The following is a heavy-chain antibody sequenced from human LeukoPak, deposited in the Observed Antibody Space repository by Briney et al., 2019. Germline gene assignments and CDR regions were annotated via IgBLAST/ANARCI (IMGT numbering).Heavy chain of an antibody. D-gene: IGHD1-1*01. J-gene: IGHJ2*01. Sequence: GGSLRLSCAASGFTFSTYVMHWVRQAPGKGLMWVSRISHDGAVTSYADSVTGRFTVSRDNAKNTTYLQMNSLRADDTAVYYCTRHVNWNFLDVWGRGTLVTVSS. CDR3: TRHVNWNFLDV. CDR2: ISHDGAVT. V-gene: IGHV3-74*01. CDR1: GFTFSTYV.